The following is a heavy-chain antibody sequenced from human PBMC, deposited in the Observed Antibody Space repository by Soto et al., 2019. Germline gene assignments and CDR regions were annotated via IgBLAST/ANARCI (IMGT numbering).Heavy chain of an antibody. Sequence: GGSLRLSCAASGFTFNSDGMNWVRQAPGKGLEWVSGISGSGSTTYYADFVKGRFTISRDNSKNTVYLQMNSLRAEDTAVYYCVKSPRSGYEPPWDYWGQGILVTVSS. D-gene: IGHD5-12*01. CDR1: GFTFNSDG. CDR2: ISGSGSTT. V-gene: IGHV3-23*01. CDR3: VKSPRSGYEPPWDY. J-gene: IGHJ4*02.